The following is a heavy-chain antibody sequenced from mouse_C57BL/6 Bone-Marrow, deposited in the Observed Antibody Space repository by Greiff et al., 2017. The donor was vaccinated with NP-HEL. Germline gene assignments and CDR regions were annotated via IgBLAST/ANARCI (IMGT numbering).Heavy chain of an antibody. CDR3: ARSKGYFDV. V-gene: IGHV1-4*01. CDR1: GYTFTSYT. J-gene: IGHJ1*03. CDR2: INPSSGYT. Sequence: LEESGAELARPGASVKMSCKASGYTFTSYTMHWVKQRPGQGLEWIGYINPSSGYTKYNQKFKDKATLTADKSSSTAYMQLSSLTSEDSAVYYCARSKGYFDVWGTGTTVTVSS.